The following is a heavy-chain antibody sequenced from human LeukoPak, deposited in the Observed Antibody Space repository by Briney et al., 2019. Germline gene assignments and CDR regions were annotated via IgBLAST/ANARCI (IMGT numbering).Heavy chain of an antibody. J-gene: IGHJ3*01. V-gene: IGHV4-59*08. Sequence: SETLSLTCTVSGGSIFSYYWNWIRQPPGKGLEWIGYIYYSGSTNYNPSLKSRVTTLVDTSKNQFSLRLSSVTAADTAVYYCAREYSSSSGRRAFDFWGQGTMVTVSS. CDR3: AREYSSSSGRRAFDF. D-gene: IGHD6-6*01. CDR1: GGSIFSYY. CDR2: IYYSGST.